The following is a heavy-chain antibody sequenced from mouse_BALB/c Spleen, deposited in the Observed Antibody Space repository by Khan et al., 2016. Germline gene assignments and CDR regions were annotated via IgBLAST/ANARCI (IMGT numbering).Heavy chain of an antibody. V-gene: IGHV1-87*01. CDR2: IYPGDGDT. Sequence: VQLQESGAELARPGASVKLSCKASGYTFTTYWMQWVKQRPGQGLEWIGTIYPGDGDTRYTQKFKGKATLTADTSSSTAYMQISSLASEDSAVYYCARGNSYYDYDYWGQGTTLTVSS. J-gene: IGHJ2*01. CDR1: GYTFTTYW. CDR3: ARGNSYYDYDY. D-gene: IGHD2-4*01.